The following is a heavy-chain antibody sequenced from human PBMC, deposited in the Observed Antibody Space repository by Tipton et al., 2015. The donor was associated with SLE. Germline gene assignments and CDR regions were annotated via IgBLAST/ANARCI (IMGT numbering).Heavy chain of an antibody. CDR3: AVHSIRDPAFDI. Sequence: TLSLTCTASGASVSSFCWNWIRQSPGKGLEWIACVCNSVSTNYDPSLKSRGTISVDTSMNHLSLKLNSVTAADTAVYFCAVHSIRDPAFDIWGQGTMVTVSS. D-gene: IGHD2-21*01. CDR2: VCNSVST. V-gene: IGHV4-59*02. CDR1: GASVSSFC. J-gene: IGHJ3*02.